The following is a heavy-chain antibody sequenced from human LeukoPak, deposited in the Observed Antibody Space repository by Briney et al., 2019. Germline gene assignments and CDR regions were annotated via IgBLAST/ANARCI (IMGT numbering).Heavy chain of an antibody. J-gene: IGHJ3*02. Sequence: GGSLRLSCAASGFTFSSYSMNWVRQAPGKGLEWVSSNSSSSSYIYYADSVKGRFTISRDNAKNSLYLQMNSLRAEDTAVYYCARVYRQTFDIWGQGTMVTVSS. D-gene: IGHD2/OR15-2a*01. CDR2: NSSSSSYI. CDR1: GFTFSSYS. V-gene: IGHV3-21*01. CDR3: ARVYRQTFDI.